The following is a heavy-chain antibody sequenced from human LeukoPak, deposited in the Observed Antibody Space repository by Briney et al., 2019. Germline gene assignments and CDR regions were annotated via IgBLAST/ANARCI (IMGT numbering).Heavy chain of an antibody. CDR3: ASGIAAAGSDY. J-gene: IGHJ4*02. D-gene: IGHD6-13*01. CDR1: GGTFSSYA. V-gene: IGHV1-69*05. CDR2: IIPIFGTA. Sequence: GASVKVSCKASGGTFSSYAISWVRQAPGQGLEWMGGIIPIFGTANYAQEFQGRVTITTDESTSTAYMELSSLRSEDTAVCYCASGIAAAGSDYWGRGTLVTVSS.